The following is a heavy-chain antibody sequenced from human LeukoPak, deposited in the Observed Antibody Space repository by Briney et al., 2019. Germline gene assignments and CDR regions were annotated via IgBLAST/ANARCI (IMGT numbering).Heavy chain of an antibody. CDR3: AREGDIVGATSPDY. CDR1: GGSISSGGYY. J-gene: IGHJ4*02. Sequence: SETLSLTCTVSGGSISSGGYYWTWIRQHPGKGLEWIGYIYYSGSTYYNPSLKSRVTISVDTSKNQFSLKLSSVTAADTAVYYCAREGDIVGATSPDYWGQGTLVTVSS. V-gene: IGHV4-31*03. CDR2: IYYSGST. D-gene: IGHD1-26*01.